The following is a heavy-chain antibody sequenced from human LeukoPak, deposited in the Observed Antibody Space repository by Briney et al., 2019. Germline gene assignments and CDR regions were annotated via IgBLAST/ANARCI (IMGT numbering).Heavy chain of an antibody. D-gene: IGHD1-1*01. CDR1: GYTFRSYD. CDR3: ASAGGTSYFGMDV. CDR2: IRAYNGKT. Sequence: AASVKASCKASGYTFRSYDINWVRQAPGQGLEWMGRIRAYNGKTDYGQKVQGRVTMTTDTSTSTAYMELRSLTSEDTAIYYCASAGGTSYFGMDVWGQGATVTVSS. V-gene: IGHV1-18*01. J-gene: IGHJ6*02.